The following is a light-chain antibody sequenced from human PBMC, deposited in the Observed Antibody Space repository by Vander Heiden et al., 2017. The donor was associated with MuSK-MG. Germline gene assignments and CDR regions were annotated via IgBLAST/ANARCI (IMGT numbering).Light chain of an antibody. J-gene: IGKJ5*01. CDR2: AAS. CDR1: QSIRNS. CDR3: QQRDNAPIT. Sequence: DTHTTQYRSSLSASVGDRVTITCRASQSIRNSLNWYQQKPGKAPKVLIYAASSLQSGVPSRFSGSGSGIDFTLTISSLQPEDFATYYCQQRDNAPITFGQGTLMEIK. V-gene: IGKV1-39*01.